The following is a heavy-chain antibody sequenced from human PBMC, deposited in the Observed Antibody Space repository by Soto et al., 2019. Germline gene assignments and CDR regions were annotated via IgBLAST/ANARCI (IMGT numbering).Heavy chain of an antibody. J-gene: IGHJ3*02. CDR3: VRPNTPYYGGNSGAFDM. CDR1: GFTFSDYY. D-gene: IGHD4-17*01. CDR2: IGNDSDYT. V-gene: IGHV3-11*06. Sequence: QVQLVESGGGLVKPGGSLRLSCAASGFTFSDYYMSWIRQAPGEGLEWVSYIGNDSDYTSYADSVRGRFTISGDNAQKPLHMQITPLTASDPALYQCVRPNTPYYGGNSGAFDMWCQAKVVSVSS.